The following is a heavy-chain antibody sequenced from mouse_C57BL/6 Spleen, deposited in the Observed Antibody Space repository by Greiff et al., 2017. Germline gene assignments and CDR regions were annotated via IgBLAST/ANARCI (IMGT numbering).Heavy chain of an antibody. Sequence: EVKLVESGGGLVQPGGSLRLSCAASGFTFTDYYLSWVRQPPGKALEWLGFIRNKANGYTTEYSASVKGRFTISRDNSQRILYLQMNALRAEDSATYYGARYYYGTLDDWGQGTTLTVSS. CDR1: GFTFTDYY. V-gene: IGHV7-3*01. D-gene: IGHD1-1*01. J-gene: IGHJ2*01. CDR3: ARYYYGTLDD. CDR2: IRNKANGYTT.